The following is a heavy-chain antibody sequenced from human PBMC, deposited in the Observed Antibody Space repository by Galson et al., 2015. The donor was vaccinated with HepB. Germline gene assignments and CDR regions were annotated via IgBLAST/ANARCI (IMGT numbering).Heavy chain of an antibody. Sequence: SLRLSCAASGFTFGDYSMSWVRQAPGKGLEWLGFIRTNASGGTTEHATSLKGRFTISRDDSKNVAYLHMNSLKTEDTAVYYCSSVVWGQGALVTVSS. CDR3: SSVV. CDR1: GFTFGDYS. CDR2: IRTNASGGTT. J-gene: IGHJ4*02. V-gene: IGHV3-49*04.